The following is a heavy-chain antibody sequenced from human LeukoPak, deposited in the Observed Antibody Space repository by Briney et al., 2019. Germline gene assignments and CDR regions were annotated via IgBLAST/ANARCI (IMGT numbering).Heavy chain of an antibody. CDR2: ISGSGGST. CDR3: AKDIHDYGGNGHAFDI. J-gene: IGHJ3*02. V-gene: IGHV3-23*01. D-gene: IGHD4-23*01. CDR1: GFTFSSYA. Sequence: GGSLRLSCAASGFTFSSYAMSWVRQAPGKGLEWVSAISGSGGSTYYADSVKGRFTISRDNSKNTLYLQMNSLRAEDTAVYYCAKDIHDYGGNGHAFDIWGQGTMVTVSS.